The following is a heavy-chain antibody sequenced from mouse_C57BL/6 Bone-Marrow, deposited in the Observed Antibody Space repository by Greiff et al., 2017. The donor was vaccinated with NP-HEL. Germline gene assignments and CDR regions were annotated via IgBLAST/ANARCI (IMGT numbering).Heavy chain of an antibody. J-gene: IGHJ2*01. Sequence: VKLMESGPELVKPGASVKISCKASGYAFSSSWMNWVKQRPGKGLEWIGRIYPGDGDTNYNGKFKDKATLTADKSSSTAYMQLSSLTSEDSAVYFCARIYYYFDYWGQGTTLTVSS. CDR1: GYAFSSSW. CDR2: IYPGDGDT. V-gene: IGHV1-82*01. CDR3: ARIYYYFDY. D-gene: IGHD1-1*01.